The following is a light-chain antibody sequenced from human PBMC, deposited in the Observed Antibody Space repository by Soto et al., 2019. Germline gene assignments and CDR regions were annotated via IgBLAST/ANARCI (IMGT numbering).Light chain of an antibody. J-gene: IGKJ3*01. CDR3: QQYHSYSPFT. V-gene: IGKV1-5*01. CDR1: QSISSW. CDR2: DAS. Sequence: DIQMTQSPSTLSASVGDRVTVTCRASQSISSWLAWYQQKPGKAPKLLIYDASSLESGVPSRFSGSGSGTEFTITISSLQPGDFATYYCQQYHSYSPFTFGPGTKMDIK.